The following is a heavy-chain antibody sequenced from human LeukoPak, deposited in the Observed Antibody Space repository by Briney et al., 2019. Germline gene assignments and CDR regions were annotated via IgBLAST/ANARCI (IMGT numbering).Heavy chain of an antibody. CDR2: INPNSGGT. CDR1: GYTFIGYY. Sequence: ASVKVSCKASGYTFIGYYMHWVRQAPGQGLEWMGWINPNSGGTNYAQKFQGRVTMTRDTSISTAYMELSRLRSDDTAVYYCARALYGDLPYKYAFDIWGQGTMVTVSS. J-gene: IGHJ3*02. D-gene: IGHD4-17*01. V-gene: IGHV1-2*02. CDR3: ARALYGDLPYKYAFDI.